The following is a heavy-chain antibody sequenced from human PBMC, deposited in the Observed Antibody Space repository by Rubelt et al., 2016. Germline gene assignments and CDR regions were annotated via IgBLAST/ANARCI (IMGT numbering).Heavy chain of an antibody. D-gene: IGHD3-10*01. V-gene: IGHV4-59*12. CDR1: GGSISSYY. CDR3: AGRRFGELRNYYYYYMDV. CDR2: IYYSGST. Sequence: QVQLQESGPGLVKPSETLSLTCTVSGGSISSYYWSWIRQPPGKGLEWIGYIYYSGSTNYNPSLKRRATISVDTSKNQFSLKRSPVTAADTAGYYGAGRRFGELRNYYYYYMDVWGKGTTVTVSS. J-gene: IGHJ6*03.